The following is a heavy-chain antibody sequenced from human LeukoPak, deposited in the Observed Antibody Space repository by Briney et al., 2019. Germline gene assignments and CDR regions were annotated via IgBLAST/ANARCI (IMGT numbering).Heavy chain of an antibody. CDR3: TRPQLADDAFDI. CDR1: GFTFGDYA. V-gene: IGHV3-49*04. J-gene: IGHJ3*02. D-gene: IGHD6-6*01. CDR2: IRSKAYGGTT. Sequence: GGSVRLSCTASGFTFGDYAMSWVRQAPGKGLERVGFIRSKAYGGTTEYAASVKGRFTISRDDSKTIAYPQVNSLKTDDTAVYYCTRPQLADDAFDIWGQGTMVTVSS.